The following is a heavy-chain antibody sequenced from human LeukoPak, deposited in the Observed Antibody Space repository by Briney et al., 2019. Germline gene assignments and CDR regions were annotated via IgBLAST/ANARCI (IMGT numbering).Heavy chain of an antibody. V-gene: IGHV3-30*04. D-gene: IGHD3-22*01. CDR1: GFTFSSYA. Sequence: GGSLRLSCAASGFTFSSYAMSWVRQAPGRGLEWVAGISVDGKNEHYPDSVRGRFTISRDNSNNTLYLQMNSLRAEDTAVYYCARGWHSSGHCDTFDIWGQGTMVTVSS. J-gene: IGHJ3*02. CDR2: ISVDGKNE. CDR3: ARGWHSSGHCDTFDI.